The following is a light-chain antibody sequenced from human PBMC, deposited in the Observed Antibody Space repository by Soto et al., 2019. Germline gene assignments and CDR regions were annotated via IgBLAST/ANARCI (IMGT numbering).Light chain of an antibody. CDR3: LQYNSDLNT. CDR1: HGIGND. Sequence: DIQMTQSPSSLSASVGDRVTITCRASHGIGNDLGWYQQKAGKAPKRLIYAASSLEAGVPSRFSGSGSGAEFTLTISSLQPEDFATYYCLQYNSDLNTFVQGTKLEIK. V-gene: IGKV1-17*01. CDR2: AAS. J-gene: IGKJ2*01.